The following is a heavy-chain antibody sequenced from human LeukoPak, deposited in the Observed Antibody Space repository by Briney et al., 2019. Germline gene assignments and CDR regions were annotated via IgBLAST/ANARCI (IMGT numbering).Heavy chain of an antibody. CDR1: GGSFSDYY. V-gene: IGHV4-34*01. Sequence: SETLSLVCAVYGGSFSDYYWSWIRQPPGKGLEWIGEINHGGSTNYNPSLKSRVTISVDTSKNQFSLKLSSVTAADTAVYYCARGGNSNYYYYYYMDVWGKGTTVTISS. D-gene: IGHD4-11*01. CDR2: INHGGST. CDR3: ARGGNSNYYYYYYMDV. J-gene: IGHJ6*03.